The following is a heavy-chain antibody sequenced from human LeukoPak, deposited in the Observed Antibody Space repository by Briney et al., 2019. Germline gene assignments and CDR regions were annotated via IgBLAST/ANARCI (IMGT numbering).Heavy chain of an antibody. J-gene: IGHJ5*02. Sequence: ASVKVSCKATGYTFTSYDINWVRQATEQGLEWMGWMNPNSGNTGYAQKFQGRVTMTRNTSISTAYMELSSLRSEDTAVYYCARALNYYGSGSYYNNPWFDPWGQGTLVTVSS. CDR2: MNPNSGNT. V-gene: IGHV1-8*01. D-gene: IGHD3-10*01. CDR1: GYTFTSYD. CDR3: ARALNYYGSGSYYNNPWFDP.